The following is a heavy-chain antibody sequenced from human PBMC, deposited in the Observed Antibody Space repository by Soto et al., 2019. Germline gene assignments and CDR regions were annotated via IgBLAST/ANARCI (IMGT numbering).Heavy chain of an antibody. CDR3: ARGVASSTYYDFWSGYSSPNNWFDP. J-gene: IGHJ5*02. V-gene: IGHV5-10-1*01. CDR2: IDPSDSYT. Sequence: GESLKISCKGSGYSFTSYWISWVRQMPGKGLEWMGRIDPSDSYTNYSPSFQGHVTISADKSISTAYLQWSSLKASDTAMYYCARGVASSTYYDFWSGYSSPNNWFDPWGQGTLVTVSS. CDR1: GYSFTSYW. D-gene: IGHD3-3*01.